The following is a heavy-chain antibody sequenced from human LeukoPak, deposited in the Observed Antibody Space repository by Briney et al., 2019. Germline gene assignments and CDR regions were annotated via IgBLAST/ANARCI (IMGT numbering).Heavy chain of an antibody. CDR3: ARDLDSGNYFFAY. Sequence: GESLRLSCAASGFCFGSYGLSWVRQAPGKGPQWVSYISGNGGTTHYADSVEGRFTISRDNAKNSLYLQMSSLRAEDTAVYYCARDLDSGNYFFAYWGQGTPVTVSS. CDR2: ISGNGGTT. D-gene: IGHD3-22*01. CDR1: GFCFGSYG. V-gene: IGHV3-48*04. J-gene: IGHJ4*02.